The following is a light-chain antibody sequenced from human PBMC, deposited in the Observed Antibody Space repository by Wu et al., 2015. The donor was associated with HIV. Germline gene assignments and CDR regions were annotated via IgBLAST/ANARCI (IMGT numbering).Light chain of an antibody. J-gene: IGKJ5*01. CDR2: DTS. CDR3: QYRTT. CDR1: QTVTNTN. Sequence: EIVLTQSPGTLSVSPGERATLSCRASQTVTNTNLAWYQQKRGQAPRLLIYDTSSRATGIPDRFSGSGSGTDFTLTISSLESEDFALYYCQYRTTFGQGTRLESK. V-gene: IGKV3-20*01.